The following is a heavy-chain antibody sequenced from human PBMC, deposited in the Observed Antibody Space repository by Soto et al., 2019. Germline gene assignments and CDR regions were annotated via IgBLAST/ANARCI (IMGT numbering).Heavy chain of an antibody. V-gene: IGHV4-59*12. J-gene: IGHJ1*01. CDR2: IYYSGST. D-gene: IGHD2-15*01. Sequence: PSETLSLTCTVSGGSISSYFWSWIRQPPGKGLEWIGYIYYSGSTNYNPSLKSRVTISVDTSKNQFSLKLSSVTAADTAVYYCARSSIVVVVAATLHFQHWGQGTLVTVSS. CDR1: GGSISSYF. CDR3: ARSSIVVVVAATLHFQH.